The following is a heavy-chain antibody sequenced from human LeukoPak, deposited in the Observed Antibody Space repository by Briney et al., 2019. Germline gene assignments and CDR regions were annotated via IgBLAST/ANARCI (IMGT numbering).Heavy chain of an antibody. CDR3: ARGYYYDSSGPLDAFDI. V-gene: IGHV3-30*02. CDR2: IRYDGSNK. Sequence: GGSLRLSCAASGFTFSSYGMHWVRQAPGKGLEWVAFIRYDGSNKYYADSVKGRFTISRDNAKNSLYLQMNSLRAEDTAVYYCARGYYYDSSGPLDAFDIWGQGTMVTVSS. CDR1: GFTFSSYG. J-gene: IGHJ3*02. D-gene: IGHD3-22*01.